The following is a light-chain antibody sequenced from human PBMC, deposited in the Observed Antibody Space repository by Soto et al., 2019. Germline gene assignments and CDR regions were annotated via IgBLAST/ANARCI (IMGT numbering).Light chain of an antibody. CDR1: QSVRSN. V-gene: IGKV3-15*01. Sequence: EIVMTQSPATLSVSPGGRATLYCRASQSVRSNLAWYQQKPGQAPRLLLYDTSTRATDIPARFSGSGFGTEFNLTLSRLQSEDFAVYYCQQYNNWPPITFGQGTRLEIK. J-gene: IGKJ5*01. CDR2: DTS. CDR3: QQYNNWPPIT.